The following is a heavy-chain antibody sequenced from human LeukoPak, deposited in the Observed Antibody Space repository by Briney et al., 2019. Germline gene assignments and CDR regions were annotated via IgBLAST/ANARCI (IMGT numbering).Heavy chain of an antibody. CDR1: GFTFSTYW. CDR2: ISGSGGST. Sequence: GGSLRLSCAASGFTFSTYWMSWVRQAPGKGLEWVSAISGSGGSTYYADSVKGRFTISRDNSKNTLYLQMNSLRAEDTAVYYCAKEDYYGSVNWFDPWGQGTLVTVSS. D-gene: IGHD3-10*01. V-gene: IGHV3-23*01. J-gene: IGHJ5*02. CDR3: AKEDYYGSVNWFDP.